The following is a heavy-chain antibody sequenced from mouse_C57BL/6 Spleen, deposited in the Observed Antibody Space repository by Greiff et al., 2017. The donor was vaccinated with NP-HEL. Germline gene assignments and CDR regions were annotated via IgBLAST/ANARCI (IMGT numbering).Heavy chain of an antibody. D-gene: IGHD2-3*01. J-gene: IGHJ4*01. V-gene: IGHV5-4*01. Sequence: EVMLVESGGGLVKPGGSLKLSCAASGFTFSSYAMSWVRQTPEKRLEWVATISDGGSYTYYPDNVKGRFTISRDNAKNNLYLQISHLKSEDTAMYYCARDDGYYYYYAMDYGGQGTSVTVSS. CDR1: GFTFSSYA. CDR2: ISDGGSYT. CDR3: ARDDGYYYYYAMDY.